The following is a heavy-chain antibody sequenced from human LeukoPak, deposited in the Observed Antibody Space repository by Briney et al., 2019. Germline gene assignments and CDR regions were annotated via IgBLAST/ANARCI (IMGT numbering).Heavy chain of an antibody. J-gene: IGHJ4*02. CDR2: IRSDGSNK. CDR1: GFTFSFYG. Sequence: GGSLRLSCAASGFTFSFYGMHWVRQAPGKGLEWVAFIRSDGSNKYYADSVKGRFTISRDNSKNTLYLLMNSLRAEDTAVLYCAKERPQYFYDSSGREGFDYWGQGTLVTVSS. V-gene: IGHV3-30*02. D-gene: IGHD3-22*01. CDR3: AKERPQYFYDSSGREGFDY.